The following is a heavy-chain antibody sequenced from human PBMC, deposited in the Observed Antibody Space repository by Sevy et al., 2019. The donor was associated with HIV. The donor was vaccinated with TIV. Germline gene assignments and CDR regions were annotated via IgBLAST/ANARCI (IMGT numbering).Heavy chain of an antibody. J-gene: IGHJ4*02. CDR2: KSHDGRNNK. CDR3: ARDRGEILSSAFNY. Sequence: GGSLRLSCAASGFSFSEYGMHWVRQAPGKGLEWVAVKSHDGRNNKYNPDSVKGRFTISRDNSKNTLYLQMNSLRAEDTAIYYCARDRGEILSSAFNYWGQGTLVTVSS. V-gene: IGHV3-30*04. D-gene: IGHD3-10*01. CDR1: GFSFSEYG.